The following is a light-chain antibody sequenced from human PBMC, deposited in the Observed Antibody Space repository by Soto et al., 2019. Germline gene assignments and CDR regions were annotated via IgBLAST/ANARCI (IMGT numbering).Light chain of an antibody. J-gene: IGLJ2*01. Sequence: QSVLTQPPSLSAAPGQKVPISCSGSSSNIGNNYVSWYQQLPGTAPKLLIYDNNKRPSGIPDRFSGSKSGTSATLGITGLQTGDEADYYCGTWDSSRSAVVFGGGTKVTVL. CDR3: GTWDSSRSAVV. V-gene: IGLV1-51*01. CDR1: SSNIGNNY. CDR2: DNN.